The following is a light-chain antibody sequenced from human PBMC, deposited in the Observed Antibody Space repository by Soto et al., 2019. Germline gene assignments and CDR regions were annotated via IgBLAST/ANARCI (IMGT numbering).Light chain of an antibody. Sequence: QSVLTQSPSASASLGASVKLTCTLSSGHSSYAIAWHQQQPEKGPRYLMKLNSDGSHSKGDGIPDRFSGSSSGAERYLTISSLQSDDEADYYCQTWGSGIHVVFGGGPKVTVL. V-gene: IGLV4-69*01. J-gene: IGLJ2*01. CDR3: QTWGSGIHVV. CDR1: SGHSSYA. CDR2: LNSDGSH.